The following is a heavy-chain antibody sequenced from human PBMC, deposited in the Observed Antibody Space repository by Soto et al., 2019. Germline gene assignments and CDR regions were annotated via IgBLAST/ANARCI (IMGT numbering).Heavy chain of an antibody. Sequence: SETLSLTCTVSGGSISSYYWSWIRQPPGKGLEWIGYIYYSGSTNYNPSLKSRVTISVDTSKNQFSLKLSSVTAADTAVYYCASVDPRLGGNSGYYFDYWGQGTLVTVSS. D-gene: IGHD2-21*02. CDR2: IYYSGST. CDR3: ASVDPRLGGNSGYYFDY. CDR1: GGSISSYY. V-gene: IGHV4-59*01. J-gene: IGHJ4*02.